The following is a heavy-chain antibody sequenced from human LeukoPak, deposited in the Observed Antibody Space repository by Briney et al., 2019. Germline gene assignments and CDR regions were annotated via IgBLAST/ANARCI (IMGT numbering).Heavy chain of an antibody. CDR2: ICSSSSTI. Sequence: QAGGSLRLSCAASGFTFSSYSMNWVRQAPGRGLEWGSYICSSSSTIYYADSVKGRFTISRDNAKNSLYPQMNRLRDEDTAVYYWARGTGYSYGPYWGQGTLVTVSS. J-gene: IGHJ4*02. D-gene: IGHD5-18*01. V-gene: IGHV3-48*02. CDR1: GFTFSSYS. CDR3: ARGTGYSYGPY.